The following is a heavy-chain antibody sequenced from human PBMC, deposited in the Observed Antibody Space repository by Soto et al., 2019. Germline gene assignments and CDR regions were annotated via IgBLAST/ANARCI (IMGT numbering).Heavy chain of an antibody. CDR3: AGNFHYDMDV. J-gene: IGHJ6*02. Sequence: PGGSLRLSCAASGFTFSAYTMTWVRQAPGKGLEWVSSISSSSTNIYYADSVRGRFTISRDNAKNSLYLQMNSLRVEDTAVYYCAGNFHYDMDVWGQGTTVTVSS. V-gene: IGHV3-21*01. CDR2: ISSSSTNI. CDR1: GFTFSAYT.